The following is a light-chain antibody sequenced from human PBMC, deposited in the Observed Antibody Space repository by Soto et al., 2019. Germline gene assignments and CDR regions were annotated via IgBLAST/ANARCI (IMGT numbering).Light chain of an antibody. V-gene: IGLV2-14*01. J-gene: IGLJ3*02. CDR3: SSYTTTSTLV. CDR1: NRDVGSYNL. CDR2: EVR. Sequence: QSALTQPASVSGSPGQSITIAYTGTNRDVGSYNLVSWYQQRPGEAPKLIISEVRNRPSGISYRFTGSKSGNTASLTISGLQAEDEADYYCSSYTTTSTLVFGGGTKVTVL.